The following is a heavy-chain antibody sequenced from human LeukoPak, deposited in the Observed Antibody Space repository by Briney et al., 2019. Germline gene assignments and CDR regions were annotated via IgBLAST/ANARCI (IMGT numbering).Heavy chain of an antibody. D-gene: IGHD3-22*01. V-gene: IGHV3-7*01. CDR3: AREGYYDSSGYYR. J-gene: IGHJ4*02. CDR2: IKQDGSEK. CDR1: GFTFSSYW. Sequence: GGSLRLSCAASGFTFSSYWMSWVRQAPGKGLEWVANIKQDGSEKYYVDSVEGRFTISRDNAKNSLYLQMNSLRAEDTAVHYCAREGYYDSSGYYRWGQGTLVTVSS.